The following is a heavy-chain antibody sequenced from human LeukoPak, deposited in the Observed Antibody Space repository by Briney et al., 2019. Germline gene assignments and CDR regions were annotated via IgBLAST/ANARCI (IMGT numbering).Heavy chain of an antibody. CDR1: GGSISSYH. CDR3: ARHYCTSPSCYLYYFDY. Sequence: SETLSLTCTVSGGSISSYHWNWIRQPAGMGLEWIGHISPSGNTNYNPSLKSRVTMSVDKSKNQFSLKLTSVTAADTAVYYCARHYCTSPSCYLYYFDYWGQGTLVTVSS. D-gene: IGHD2-2*01. CDR2: ISPSGNT. V-gene: IGHV4-4*07. J-gene: IGHJ4*02.